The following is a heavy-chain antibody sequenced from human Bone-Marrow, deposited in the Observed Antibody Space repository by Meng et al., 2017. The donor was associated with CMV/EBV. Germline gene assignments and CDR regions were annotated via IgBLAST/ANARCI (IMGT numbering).Heavy chain of an antibody. J-gene: IGHJ4*02. CDR3: AKSVDLWSGYLDY. CDR2: IWSDGTTK. Sequence: GGSLRLSCTASGFTFSKYGMHWVRQAPGKGLGWVAVIWSDGTTKYYADSVKGRFTISRDDSKSTLYLHMSSLRAEDTAVYYCAKSVDLWSGYLDYWGQGALVPSPQ. D-gene: IGHD3-3*01. CDR1: GFTFSKYG. V-gene: IGHV3-33*06.